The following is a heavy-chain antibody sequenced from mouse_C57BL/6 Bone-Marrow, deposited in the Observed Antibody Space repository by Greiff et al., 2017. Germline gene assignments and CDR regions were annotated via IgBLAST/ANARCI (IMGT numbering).Heavy chain of an antibody. J-gene: IGHJ4*01. V-gene: IGHV1-54*01. CDR1: GYAFTNYL. CDR2: INPGSGGT. Sequence: QVQLQQSGAELVRPGTSVKVSCKASGYAFTNYLIEWVKQRPGQGLEWIGVINPGSGGTNYNEKFKGKATLTADKSSSTAYMQLSSLTSEDSAVYFCARWRGSSFPYYYAMDYWGQGTSVTVSS. CDR3: ARWRGSSFPYYYAMDY. D-gene: IGHD1-1*01.